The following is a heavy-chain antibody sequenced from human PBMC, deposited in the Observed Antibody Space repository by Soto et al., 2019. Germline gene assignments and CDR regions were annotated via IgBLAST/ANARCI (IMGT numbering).Heavy chain of an antibody. CDR1: GFSLSNARMG. CDR2: IFSNDEK. J-gene: IGHJ4*02. D-gene: IGHD1-26*01. Sequence: QVTLKESGPVLVKPTEPLTLTCTVSGFSLSNARMGVSWIRQPPGKALEWLAHIFSNDEKSYSTSLKSRLTISKDTSKSQVVLTMTNMDPVDTATYYCARIVYSGSYYVDYWGQGTLVTVSS. CDR3: ARIVYSGSYYVDY. V-gene: IGHV2-26*01.